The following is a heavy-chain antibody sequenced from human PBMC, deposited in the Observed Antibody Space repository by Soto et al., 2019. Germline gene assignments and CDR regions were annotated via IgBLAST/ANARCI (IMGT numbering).Heavy chain of an antibody. CDR3: ARDQDDSSDAFDI. V-gene: IGHV3-7*01. D-gene: IGHD3-3*01. Sequence: SLRLSCAASGITFSNYWMTWVRQAPGKGLEWVANIKQDGSEKYYVDSVKGRFTISRDNAKNSLYLQMNSLRAEDTAVYYCARDQDDSSDAFDIWGQGTMVTVSS. J-gene: IGHJ3*02. CDR1: GITFSNYW. CDR2: IKQDGSEK.